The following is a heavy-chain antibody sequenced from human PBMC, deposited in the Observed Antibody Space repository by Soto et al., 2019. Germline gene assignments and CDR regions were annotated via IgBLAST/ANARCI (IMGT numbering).Heavy chain of an antibody. CDR2: IFYTGST. V-gene: IGHV4-59*01. CDR1: GGSLIGYV. J-gene: IGHJ5*02. CDR3: AHFSDLEWFDP. D-gene: IGHD2-21*01. Sequence: SETLSLSCPVFGGSLIGYVWSLIRQSPGKGLEWIGYIFYTGSTTYNPSLKSRVTISIDTSKNQFSLKLSSLTAADTAVYYCAHFSDLEWFDPWGQGNLVTRLL.